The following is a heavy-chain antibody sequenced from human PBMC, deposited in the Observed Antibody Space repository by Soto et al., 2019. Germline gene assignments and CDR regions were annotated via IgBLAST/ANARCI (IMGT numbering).Heavy chain of an antibody. CDR3: ARDRITMVRGDRPFDY. CDR2: ISGNGRII. Sequence: GGSLRLSCATSGFIFSDYYMHWIRQAPGKGLEWISYISGNGRIIQYADSAKGRFTISRDNSQNSLYLQMNSLRAEDTAVYYCARDRITMVRGDRPFDYWGQGTLVTVSS. CDR1: GFIFSDYY. J-gene: IGHJ4*02. D-gene: IGHD3-10*01. V-gene: IGHV3-11*01.